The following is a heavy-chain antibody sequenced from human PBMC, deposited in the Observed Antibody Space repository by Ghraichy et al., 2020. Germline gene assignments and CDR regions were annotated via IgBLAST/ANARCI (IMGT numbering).Heavy chain of an antibody. V-gene: IGHV4-39*01. CDR3: ARLDNTGSLQTFDY. CDR1: GGSITTEHYY. D-gene: IGHD1-26*01. J-gene: IGHJ4*02. Sequence: SETLSLTCTVSGGSITTEHYYWGWIRQPPGEGLECIAVVHYSGNTFYNPSLKSRVTMSVDTSKNQFSLKLTSVTAADTAVYYCARLDNTGSLQTFDYWGQGTLVTVSS. CDR2: VHYSGNT.